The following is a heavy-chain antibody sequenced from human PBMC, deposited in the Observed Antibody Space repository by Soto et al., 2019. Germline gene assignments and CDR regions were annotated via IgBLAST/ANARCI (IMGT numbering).Heavy chain of an antibody. J-gene: IGHJ5*01. CDR2: INHSGSP. V-gene: IGHV4-34*08. Sequence: SETMSLTCAVYGGTFSGYCLTWIRQPPGTGLEWIGDINHSGSPNYNPSLKSRITINPDTSKNQFSLHLNSVTPEDTAVYYCVRLIGNSWLDFWGQGTLVTVSS. CDR3: VRLIGNSWLDF. CDR1: GGTFSGYC. D-gene: IGHD2-8*01.